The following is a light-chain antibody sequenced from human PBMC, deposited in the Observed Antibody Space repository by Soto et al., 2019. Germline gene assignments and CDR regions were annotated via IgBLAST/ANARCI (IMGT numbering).Light chain of an antibody. J-gene: IGKJ4*01. V-gene: IGKV3D-15*01. CDR1: QSVGSN. CDR3: QQYNNWVT. Sequence: EIVMTQSPDTQSVSPGERATLSCRASQSVGSNLAWYQQKPGQAPRLLIYGASTRATGIPARFSGSGSGTEFTLIISSLQSEDSAVYYCQQYNNWVTFGGGTRVEIK. CDR2: GAS.